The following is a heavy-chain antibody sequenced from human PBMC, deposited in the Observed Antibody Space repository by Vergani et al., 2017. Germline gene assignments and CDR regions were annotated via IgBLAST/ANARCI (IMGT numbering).Heavy chain of an antibody. V-gene: IGHV3-23*04. Sequence: VQLVESGGGVVQPGRSLRLSCAACGFTFSSYGMHWVRQAPGKGLEWVSAISGSGGSTYYADSVKGRFTISRDNSKNTLYLQMNSLRAADTAVYYCAKGVVHSIRVFDWFDPWGQGTLVTVSS. CDR1: GFTFSSYG. J-gene: IGHJ5*02. CDR2: ISGSGGST. D-gene: IGHD2-8*02. CDR3: AKGVVHSIRVFDWFDP.